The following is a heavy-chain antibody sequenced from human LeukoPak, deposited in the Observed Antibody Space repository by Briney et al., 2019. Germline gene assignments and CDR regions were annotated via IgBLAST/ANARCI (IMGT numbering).Heavy chain of an antibody. V-gene: IGHV4-59*01. J-gene: IGHJ4*02. CDR3: ARDEGSYFVGY. D-gene: IGHD1-26*01. Sequence: SETLSLTCTVSGGSISSYYWSWIRQPPGKGLEWIGYIYYSGSTNYNPSLKSRVTISVDTSKNQFSLKLSSVTAADTAVYYCARDEGSYFVGYWGQGTLVTVSS. CDR2: IYYSGST. CDR1: GGSISSYY.